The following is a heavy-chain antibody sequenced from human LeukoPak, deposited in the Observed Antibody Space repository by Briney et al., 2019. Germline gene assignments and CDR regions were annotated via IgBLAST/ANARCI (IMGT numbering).Heavy chain of an antibody. V-gene: IGHV4-39*07. D-gene: IGHD3-10*01. CDR2: IYYSGST. J-gene: IGHJ4*02. CDR1: GGSISSSNFY. CDR3: AKHGFGVPEGY. Sequence: SETLSLTCTVSGGSISSSNFYWGWIRQPPGKGLEWIGSIYYSGSTYYNPSLKSRVTISVDTSKNQFSLKLSSVTAADTAVYYCAKHGFGVPEGYWGQGTLVTVSS.